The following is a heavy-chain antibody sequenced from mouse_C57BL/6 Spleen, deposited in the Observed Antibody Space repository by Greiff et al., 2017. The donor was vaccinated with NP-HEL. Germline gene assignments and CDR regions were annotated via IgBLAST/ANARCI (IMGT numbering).Heavy chain of an antibody. CDR1: GYTFTSYW. J-gene: IGHJ2*01. CDR3: ARGKLGPYYFDY. V-gene: IGHV1-69*01. CDR2: IDPSDSYT. Sequence: QVQLQQPGAELVMPGASVKLSCKASGYTFTSYWMHWVKQRPGQGLEWIGEIDPSDSYTNYNQKFKGKSTLTVDKSSSTAYMQLSSLTSEDSAVYYCARGKLGPYYFDYWGQGTTLTVSS. D-gene: IGHD4-1*01.